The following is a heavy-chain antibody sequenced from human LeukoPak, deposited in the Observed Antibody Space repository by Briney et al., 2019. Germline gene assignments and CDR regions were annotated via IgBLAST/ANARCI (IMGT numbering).Heavy chain of an antibody. CDR2: IKSKTDGGTT. Sequence: PGGSLRLSCAASGFTFSNAWMNWVRQAPGKGLEWVGRIKSKTDGGTTDYTAPVKGRFTISRDDSKNTLYLQMNSLKTEDTAVYYCTTVAAWSGYSPSFDYWGQGTLVTVSS. V-gene: IGHV3-15*07. CDR3: TTVAAWSGYSPSFDY. J-gene: IGHJ4*02. CDR1: GFTFSNAW. D-gene: IGHD3-3*01.